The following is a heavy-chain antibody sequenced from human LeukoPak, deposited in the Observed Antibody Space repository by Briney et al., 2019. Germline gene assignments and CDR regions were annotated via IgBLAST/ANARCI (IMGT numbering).Heavy chain of an antibody. J-gene: IGHJ5*02. CDR1: DVSINTYY. V-gene: IGHV4-4*07. CDR3: ARDKYYGSGNYGKYNWFDP. CDR2: IYTSGST. D-gene: IGHD3-10*01. Sequence: SETLSLTCTVSDVSINTYYWSWIRQPAGKGLEWIGHIYTSGSTNYNPSLKSRVTMSLDTSKNQFSLKLSSVTAADTAVYYCARDKYYGSGNYGKYNWFDPWGQGALVTVSS.